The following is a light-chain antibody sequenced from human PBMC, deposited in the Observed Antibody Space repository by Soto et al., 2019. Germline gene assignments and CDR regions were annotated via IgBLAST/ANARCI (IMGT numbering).Light chain of an antibody. J-gene: IGKJ5*01. Sequence: ERVMTQSPATLSVSPGERATLSCRASQNIISTLAWYQQKPGQAPRLLIYGASTRATGIPARFSGSGSGTEFTLTISSLQSEDFAVYFCQQYNNWPPITFGQGTRLEIK. CDR1: QNIIST. CDR2: GAS. CDR3: QQYNNWPPIT. V-gene: IGKV3-15*01.